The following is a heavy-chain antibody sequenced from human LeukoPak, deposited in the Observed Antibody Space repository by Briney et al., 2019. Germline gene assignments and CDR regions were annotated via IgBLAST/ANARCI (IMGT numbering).Heavy chain of an antibody. D-gene: IGHD3-3*01. Sequence: GRSLRLSCAASGFSFRSYGMHWVRQAPGKGLEWVAIVSYDGSNRYYADSVKGRVTISRDNSKSTMYLQMDSLRAEDTAVYYCARVLRSGYYLYYYYGMDVWGQGTTVTVSS. CDR3: ARVLRSGYYLYYYYGMDV. CDR1: GFSFRSYG. J-gene: IGHJ6*02. V-gene: IGHV3-30*03. CDR2: VSYDGSNR.